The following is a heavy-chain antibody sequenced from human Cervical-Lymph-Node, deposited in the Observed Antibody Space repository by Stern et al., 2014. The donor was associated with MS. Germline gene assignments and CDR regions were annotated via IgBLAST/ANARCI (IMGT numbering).Heavy chain of an antibody. Sequence: EVQLEESGGGLVQPGGSLRLSCAASGFTVNNLWMHWVRQAPGKGLVWVSRVKTDGSSTNYADSVKGRFTISRDNAKNMVYLQINSLRAEDTAVYYCGRQVNYGLDVWGQGTTVTVSS. V-gene: IGHV3-74*02. CDR1: GFTVNNLW. J-gene: IGHJ6*02. CDR3: GRQVNYGLDV. CDR2: VKTDGSST.